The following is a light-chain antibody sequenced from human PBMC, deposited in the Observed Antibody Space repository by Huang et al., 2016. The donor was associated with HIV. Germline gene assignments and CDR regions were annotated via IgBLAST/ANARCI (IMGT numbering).Light chain of an antibody. CDR1: QSISSR. J-gene: IGKJ3*01. CDR3: QQYNSYSFT. V-gene: IGKV1-5*03. Sequence: DIKMTQSPSTLSASVGDRVTITCRASQSISSRLAWYQQKPGKAPKLLIYKASSLESDVPSRFSGSGSGTEFTLTISSLHPDDFATYYCQQYNSYSFTFGPGTKVDIK. CDR2: KAS.